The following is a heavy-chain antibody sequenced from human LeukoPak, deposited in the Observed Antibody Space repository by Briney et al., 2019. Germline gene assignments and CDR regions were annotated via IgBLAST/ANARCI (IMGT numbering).Heavy chain of an antibody. CDR3: ARHYRGDHDAFDI. CDR1: GGSISSSSYY. CDR2: IYYSGST. V-gene: IGHV4-39*01. D-gene: IGHD3-16*01. J-gene: IGHJ3*02. Sequence: SETLSLTCTVSGGSISSSSYYWGWIRQPPGKGLEWIGSIYYSGSTYHNPSLKSRVTISVDTSKNQFSLKLSSVTAADTAVYYCARHYRGDHDAFDIWGQGTMVTVSS.